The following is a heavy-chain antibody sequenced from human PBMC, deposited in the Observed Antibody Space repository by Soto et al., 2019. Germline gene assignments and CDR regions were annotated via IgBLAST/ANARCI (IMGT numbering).Heavy chain of an antibody. V-gene: IGHV3-21*01. Sequence: PGGSLRLSCAASGFTFSSYSMNWVRQAPGKGLEWVSSISSSSSYIYYADSVKGRFTISRDNAKNSLYLQMNSLRAEDTAVYYCARGRCSGGSCYPRYYYYYGMDVWGQGTTVTVSS. CDR3: ARGRCSGGSCYPRYYYYYGMDV. CDR1: GFTFSSYS. CDR2: ISSSSSYI. J-gene: IGHJ6*02. D-gene: IGHD2-15*01.